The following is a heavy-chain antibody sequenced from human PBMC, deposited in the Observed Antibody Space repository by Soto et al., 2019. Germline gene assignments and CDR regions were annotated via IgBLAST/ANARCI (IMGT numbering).Heavy chain of an antibody. J-gene: IGHJ4*02. CDR2: ISGSDTT. Sequence: GGSLRLSCAASGFTFSIYALAWVRQAPGKGLEWVSIISGSDTTFYADSVKGRFTISRNDSKNTLFLQMNSLRAEDTAVYYCAKRTSGFFPFDSWGQGTLVTVSS. V-gene: IGHV3-23*01. D-gene: IGHD1-26*01. CDR3: AKRTSGFFPFDS. CDR1: GFTFSIYA.